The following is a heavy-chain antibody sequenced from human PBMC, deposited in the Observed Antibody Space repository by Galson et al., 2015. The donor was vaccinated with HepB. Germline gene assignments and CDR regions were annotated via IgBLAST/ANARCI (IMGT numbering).Heavy chain of an antibody. CDR3: VRLGEGPTPSDY. CDR2: IYPGDFDT. D-gene: IGHD3-16*01. J-gene: IGHJ4*02. CDR1: GYSFTNFW. Sequence: QSGAEVKEPGESLKISCKASGYSFTNFWIGWVRQIPGKGLEWMGIIYPGDFDTAYSPSFQGHITISADTSINTAYLQWRSLKASDSAMYYCVRLGEGPTPSDYWGQGTLVTVSS. V-gene: IGHV5-51*03.